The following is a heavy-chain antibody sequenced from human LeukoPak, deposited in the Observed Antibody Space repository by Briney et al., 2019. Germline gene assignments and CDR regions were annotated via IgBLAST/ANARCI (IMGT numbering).Heavy chain of an antibody. Sequence: GGSLRLSCAASGFTFDDYAMHWVRQAPGKGLEWVSGISWNSGSIGYADSVMGRFTISRDNAKNSLYLQMNSLRAEDMALYYCAKAPLPYYYDSSGYYFDYWGQGTLVTVSS. V-gene: IGHV3-9*03. CDR2: ISWNSGSI. CDR3: AKAPLPYYYDSSGYYFDY. J-gene: IGHJ4*02. CDR1: GFTFDDYA. D-gene: IGHD3-22*01.